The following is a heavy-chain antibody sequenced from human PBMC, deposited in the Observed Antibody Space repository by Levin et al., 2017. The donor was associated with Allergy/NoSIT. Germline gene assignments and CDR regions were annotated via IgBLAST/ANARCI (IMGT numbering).Heavy chain of an antibody. V-gene: IGHV3-74*01. D-gene: IGHD2-2*01. CDR3: ARGGCSSTSCLDS. CDR2: INSDGSNT. J-gene: IGHJ5*01. CDR1: GFTFSNYW. Sequence: GESLKISCAASGFTFSNYWKHWVRQTPGKGLVWVSHINSDGSNTNYADSVKGRFTISRDNAKNTLYLQMNSLRAEDTAVYYCARGGCSSTSCLDSWGQGTLVTVSA.